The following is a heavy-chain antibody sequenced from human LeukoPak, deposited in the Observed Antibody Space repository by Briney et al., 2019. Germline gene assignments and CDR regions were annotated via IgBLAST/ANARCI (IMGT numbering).Heavy chain of an antibody. CDR2: IKQDGSEK. CDR1: GFTFSSFW. V-gene: IGHV3-7*01. CDR3: ARSPIDFWSGEFDY. Sequence: GGSLRLSCAASGFTFSSFWMSWVRQAPGKGLEWVANIKQDGSEKYYVDSVKGRFTISRDNAKNSLYLQMNSLRAEDTAVYYCARSPIDFWSGEFDYWGQGTLVTGSS. D-gene: IGHD3-3*01. J-gene: IGHJ4*02.